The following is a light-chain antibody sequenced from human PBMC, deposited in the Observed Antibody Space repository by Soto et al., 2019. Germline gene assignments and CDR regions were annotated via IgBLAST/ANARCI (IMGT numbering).Light chain of an antibody. Sequence: QSVLTQPPSVSGAPGQRVTISCTGSSSNIGAGYDVHWYQQLPGTAPKLLIYGNNNRPSGVPDRFSGSKSGTSASLAITGLQAEDEADYYCVVWDSSLSAAVFGGGTQLTVL. V-gene: IGLV1-40*01. J-gene: IGLJ2*01. CDR1: SSNIGAGYD. CDR2: GNN. CDR3: VVWDSSLSAAV.